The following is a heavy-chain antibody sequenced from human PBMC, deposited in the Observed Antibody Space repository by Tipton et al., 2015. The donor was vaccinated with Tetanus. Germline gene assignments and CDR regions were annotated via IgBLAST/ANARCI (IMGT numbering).Heavy chain of an antibody. D-gene: IGHD2-2*01. V-gene: IGHV3-33*01. Sequence: RSLRLSCAASGFTFSSYGMHWVRQAPGKGLEWVAVIWYDGSNKYYADSVKGRFTISRDNSKNTLYLQMNSLRAEDTAVYYCARGLYCSSTSCYSDYYYYGMDVWGQGTTVTVSS. CDR3: ARGLYCSSTSCYSDYYYYGMDV. CDR2: IWYDGSNK. J-gene: IGHJ6*02. CDR1: GFTFSSYG.